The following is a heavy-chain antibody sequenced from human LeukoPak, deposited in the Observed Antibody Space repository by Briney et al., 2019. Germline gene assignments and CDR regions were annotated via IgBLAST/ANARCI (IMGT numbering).Heavy chain of an antibody. CDR2: ISWNSGSI. CDR1: GFTFDDYA. D-gene: IGHD6-13*01. CDR3: AKGFEQQLVRPLDY. J-gene: IGHJ4*02. V-gene: IGHV3-9*03. Sequence: QPGGSLRLSCAASGFTFDDYAMHWVRQAPGKGLEWVSGISWNSGSIGYADSVKGRFTISRDNAKNSLYLQMNSLRAEDMALYYCAKGFEQQLVRPLDYWGQGTLVTVSS.